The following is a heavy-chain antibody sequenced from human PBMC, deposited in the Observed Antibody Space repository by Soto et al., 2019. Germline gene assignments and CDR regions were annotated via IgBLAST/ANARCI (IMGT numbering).Heavy chain of an antibody. CDR3: ARGRRYSSSWLNWFDP. CDR1: GGSFSGYY. Sequence: SETLSLTCAVYGGSFSGYYWSWIRQPPGKGLEWIGEINHSGSTNYNPSLKSRVTISVDTSKNQFSLKLSSVTAADTAVYYCARGRRYSSSWLNWFDPWGQGTLVTVSS. CDR2: INHSGST. V-gene: IGHV4-34*01. J-gene: IGHJ5*02. D-gene: IGHD6-13*01.